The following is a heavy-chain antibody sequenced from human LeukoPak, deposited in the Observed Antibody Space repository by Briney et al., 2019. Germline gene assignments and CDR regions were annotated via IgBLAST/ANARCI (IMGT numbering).Heavy chain of an antibody. J-gene: IGHJ6*03. V-gene: IGHV1-69*06. Sequence: SVKVSCKASGGTFSIYAISWVRQAPGQGLEWMGGIIPIFGTANYAQKFQGRVTITADKPTSTAYMELSSLRSEDTAVYYCARDSRELRWTGYYYYMDVWGKGTTVTVSS. D-gene: IGHD1-26*01. CDR1: GGTFSIYA. CDR3: ARDSRELRWTGYYYYMDV. CDR2: IIPIFGTA.